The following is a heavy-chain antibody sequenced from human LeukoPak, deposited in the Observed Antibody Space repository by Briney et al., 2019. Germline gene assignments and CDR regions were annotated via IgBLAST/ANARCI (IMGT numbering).Heavy chain of an antibody. CDR3: AKDPRGGGSYSTDWFDP. CDR2: ISGSGGST. V-gene: IGHV3-23*01. D-gene: IGHD1-26*01. J-gene: IGHJ5*02. CDR1: GFTFSSYA. Sequence: GGSLRLSCAASGFTFSSYAMSWVRQAPGKGLEWVSAISGSGGSTYYADSVKGRFTISRDNSKNTLYLQMNSLRAEDTAVYYCAKDPRGGGSYSTDWFDPWGQGTLVNVSS.